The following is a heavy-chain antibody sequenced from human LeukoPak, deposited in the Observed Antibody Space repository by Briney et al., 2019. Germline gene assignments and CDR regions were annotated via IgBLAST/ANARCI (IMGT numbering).Heavy chain of an antibody. J-gene: IGHJ4*02. CDR1: GFTFSRSA. CDR2: ISGSGGHT. Sequence: GGSLRLSCVGSGFTFSRSAMSWVRLAPGKGLEWVSGISGSGGHTYYTDSVKGRFTISRDNSGTTVSLQMNSLTTDDTAVYFCAKEGRLTVAAVVVENYFDYWGQGTLVIVSA. D-gene: IGHD3-22*01. V-gene: IGHV3-23*01. CDR3: AKEGRLTVAAVVVENYFDY.